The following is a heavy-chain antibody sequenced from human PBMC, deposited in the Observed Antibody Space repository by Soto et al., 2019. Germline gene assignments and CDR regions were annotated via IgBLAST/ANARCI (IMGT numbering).Heavy chain of an antibody. V-gene: IGHV6-1*01. CDR1: GGIVSSNSAA. Sequence: PSQTLSLTCAISGGIVSSNSAAWNWIRQSPSRGLEWLGRTYYRSKWYNDYAVSVKSRITINPDTSKNQFSLQLNSVTPEDTAVYYCASSGSTTVVRARAFDIWGKGTMVTVSS. D-gene: IGHD4-17*01. J-gene: IGHJ3*02. CDR2: TYYRSKWYN. CDR3: ASSGSTTVVRARAFDI.